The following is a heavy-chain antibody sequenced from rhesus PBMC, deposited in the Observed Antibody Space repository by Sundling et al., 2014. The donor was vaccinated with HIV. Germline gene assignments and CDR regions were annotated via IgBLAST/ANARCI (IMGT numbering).Heavy chain of an antibody. J-gene: IGHJ4*01. CDR1: GFTFSSYD. V-gene: IGHV3S42*01. Sequence: EVQLVETGGGLVQPGGSLKLSCAASGFTFSSYDMSWVRQAPGKGLEWVSAINSGGGTTYYADSVKGRFTISRDNSKNTLSLQMNSLRAEDTAVYYCAKGTNTVLAWGQGVLVTVSS. D-gene: IGHD2-21*01. CDR2: INSGGGTT. CDR3: AKGTNTVLA.